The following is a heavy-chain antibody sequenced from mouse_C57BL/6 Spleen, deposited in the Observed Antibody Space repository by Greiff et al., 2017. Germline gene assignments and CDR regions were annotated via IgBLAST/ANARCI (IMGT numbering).Heavy chain of an antibody. D-gene: IGHD3-2*02. CDR1: GFTFSSYA. J-gene: IGHJ3*01. CDR3: TRVYSSGYWFAY. Sequence: EVQLVESGEGLVKPGGSLKLSCAASGFTFSSYAMSWVRQTPEKRLEWVAYISSGGDYLYYADTVKGRFTISRDNARNTRYLQMSSLKSENTTMYYCTRVYSSGYWFAYWGQGTLVTVSA. V-gene: IGHV5-9-1*02. CDR2: ISSGGDYL.